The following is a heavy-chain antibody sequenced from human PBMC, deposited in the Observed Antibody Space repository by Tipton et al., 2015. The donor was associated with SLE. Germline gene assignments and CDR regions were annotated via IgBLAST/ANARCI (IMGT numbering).Heavy chain of an antibody. J-gene: IGHJ5*02. V-gene: IGHV4-61*02. CDR2: IDASGIT. Sequence: TLSLTCTVSGGSIEYGSYYWGWIRQPAGKGLEWIGRIDASGITNYNPSLKGRVSMSASRSKNQLSLKVTSVTAADTAIYYCAKLRGYWFDRWGPGTPVTVSS. CDR3: AKLRGYWFDR. CDR1: GGSIEYGSYY. D-gene: IGHD5-24*01.